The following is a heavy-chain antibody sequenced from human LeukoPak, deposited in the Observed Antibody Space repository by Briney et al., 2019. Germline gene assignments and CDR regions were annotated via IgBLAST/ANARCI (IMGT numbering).Heavy chain of an antibody. D-gene: IGHD3-10*01. V-gene: IGHV4-59*01. Sequence: KPSETLYLTCTVSGGSINNYYWGWIRQPPGKGLEWIGYIYYTGSTSYSPSLQSRVTIFVDTSKNQFSLRLGSVSAADTAMYYCARVGLIFYYGSQTAPSHFDHWGQGTLVSVSS. J-gene: IGHJ4*02. CDR1: GGSINNYY. CDR2: IYYTGST. CDR3: ARVGLIFYYGSQTAPSHFDH.